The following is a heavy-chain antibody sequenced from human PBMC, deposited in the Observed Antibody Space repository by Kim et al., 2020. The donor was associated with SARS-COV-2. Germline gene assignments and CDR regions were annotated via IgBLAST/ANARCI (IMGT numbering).Heavy chain of an antibody. D-gene: IGHD2-21*01. CDR2: ISSSSSYI. Sequence: GGSLRLSCAASGFTFSSYSMNWVRQAPGKGLEWVSSISSSSSYIYYADSVKGRFTISRDNAKNSLYLQMNSLRAEDTAVYYCASRPRGGLPDAYWGQGTLVTVSS. CDR3: ASRPRGGLPDAY. V-gene: IGHV3-21*01. J-gene: IGHJ4*02. CDR1: GFTFSSYS.